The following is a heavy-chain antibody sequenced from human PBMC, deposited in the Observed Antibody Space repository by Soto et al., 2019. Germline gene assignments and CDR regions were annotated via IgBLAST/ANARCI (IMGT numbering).Heavy chain of an antibody. J-gene: IGHJ4*02. D-gene: IGHD2-15*01. V-gene: IGHV4-38-2*01. CDR3: PSGLEYSGTDY. CDR1: GYSIYSGYY. Sequence: SETLSLTCAVSGYSIYSGYYWGWIRQPPGQGLEWIGSIYHSGSTHYNASLKSRVTISVDTYKNQISLKLSSVTAADTAVYYCPSGLEYSGTDYWGQGTLVTVSS. CDR2: IYHSGST.